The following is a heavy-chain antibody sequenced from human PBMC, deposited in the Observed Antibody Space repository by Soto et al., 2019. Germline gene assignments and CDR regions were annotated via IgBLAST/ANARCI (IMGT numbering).Heavy chain of an antibody. CDR3: ARGPAHCSSTSCYPDSFDY. CDR2: IIPIFGTA. J-gene: IGHJ4*02. Sequence: SVKVSCKASGGTFSSYAISWVRQAPGQGLEWMGGIIPIFGTANYAQKFQGRVTITADESTSTAYMELSSLRSEDTAVYYCARGPAHCSSTSCYPDSFDYCGQGTLVTVSS. V-gene: IGHV1-69*13. CDR1: GGTFSSYA. D-gene: IGHD2-2*01.